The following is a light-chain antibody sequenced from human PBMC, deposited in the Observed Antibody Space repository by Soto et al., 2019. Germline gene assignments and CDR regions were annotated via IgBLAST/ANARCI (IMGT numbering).Light chain of an antibody. CDR1: QSVSNN. Sequence: EIVMTQSPATLSVSPGDRATLSCRANQSVSNNLAWYQQKPGQSPRLLIYAASARATGIPGRFSGSGSGTDSTLTISSLQSEDFGFYYCQQYNRWPLTFGQWTRLDIK. CDR3: QQYNRWPLT. CDR2: AAS. J-gene: IGKJ5*01. V-gene: IGKV3-15*01.